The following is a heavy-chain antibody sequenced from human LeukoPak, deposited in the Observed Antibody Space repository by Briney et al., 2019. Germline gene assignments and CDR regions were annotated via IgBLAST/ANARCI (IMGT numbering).Heavy chain of an antibody. CDR3: ARDLKLGTSYEFDY. CDR1: GFTLSDHY. CDR2: ISSRGSAI. D-gene: IGHD1-7*01. Sequence: GGSLRLSCAASGFTLSDHYMNWIRQAPGKGLEWISYISSRGSAIYYADSVKGRFTISRDNAKNSLYLQMNSLRVEDTAVYYCARDLKLGTSYEFDYWGHGTPVTVSS. J-gene: IGHJ4*01. V-gene: IGHV3-11*04.